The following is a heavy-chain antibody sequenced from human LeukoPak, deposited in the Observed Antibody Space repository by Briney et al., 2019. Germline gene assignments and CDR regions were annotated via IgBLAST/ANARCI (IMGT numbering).Heavy chain of an antibody. V-gene: IGHV4-31*03. CDR3: ARGGGYYYGSGSHPFDY. CDR2: IYYNGST. Sequence: PSETLSLTCTVSGGSISSGGYYWSWIRQHPGEGLEWVGYIYYNGSTYYNPSLKSRVTISLDTSKNQFSLNLSSVTAADTAVYYCARGGGYYYGSGSHPFDYWGQGILVTVSS. D-gene: IGHD3-10*01. J-gene: IGHJ4*02. CDR1: GGSISSGGYY.